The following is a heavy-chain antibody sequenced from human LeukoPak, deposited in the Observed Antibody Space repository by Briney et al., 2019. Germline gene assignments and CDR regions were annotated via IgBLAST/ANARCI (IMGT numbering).Heavy chain of an antibody. J-gene: IGHJ4*02. CDR1: GGSISSGGYY. Sequence: SQTLSLTCTVSGGSISSGGYYWSWIRQPPGKGLEWIGYIYHSGSTYYNPSLKSRVTISVDRSKNQFSLKLSSVTAADTAVYYCARFGVSSSWYSGDYWGQGTLVTVSS. CDR3: ARFGVSSSWYSGDY. CDR2: IYHSGST. V-gene: IGHV4-30-2*01. D-gene: IGHD6-13*01.